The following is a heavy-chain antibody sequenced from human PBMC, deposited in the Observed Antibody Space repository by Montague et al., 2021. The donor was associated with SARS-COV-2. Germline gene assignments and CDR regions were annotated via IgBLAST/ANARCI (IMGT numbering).Heavy chain of an antibody. CDR3: ASALGYCSSTSCYSVYGMDV. V-gene: IGHV4-39*01. CDR1: GGSISSSSYY. J-gene: IGHJ6*02. D-gene: IGHD2-2*01. Sequence: SETLSLTCAVSGGSISSSSYYWGWHRQPPGQGLEWNGSINYSGSTYSNPTLKIRVTISEDTSKNQFSLTLSTVTAADTAVYYCASALGYCSSTSCYSVYGMDVWGQGTTVTVSS. CDR2: INYSGST.